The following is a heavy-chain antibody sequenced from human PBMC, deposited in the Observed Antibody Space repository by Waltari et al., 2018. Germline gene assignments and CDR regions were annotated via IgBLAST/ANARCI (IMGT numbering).Heavy chain of an antibody. J-gene: IGHJ4*02. Sequence: QVQLQQWGAGLLKPSETLSLTCAVYGGSFSGYYWSWIRQPPGKGLEWIGEINHSGSTNYNPSLKSRVTISVDTSKNQFSLKLSSVTAADTAVYYCARGGGSSWYSGWGQGTLVTVSS. D-gene: IGHD6-13*01. CDR2: INHSGST. CDR3: ARGGGSSWYSG. CDR1: GGSFSGYY. V-gene: IGHV4-34*01.